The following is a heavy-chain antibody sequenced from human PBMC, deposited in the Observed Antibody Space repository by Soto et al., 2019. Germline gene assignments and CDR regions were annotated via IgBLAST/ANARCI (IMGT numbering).Heavy chain of an antibody. J-gene: IGHJ6*02. Sequence: GASVKVSCKASGYTFTGYYMHWVRQAPGQGLEWMGWINPNSGGTNYAQKFQGRVTMTRDTSTSTVYMELSSLRSEDTAVYYCARDSGYSSGWSTSYYYYYGMDVWGQGTTVTVSS. CDR2: INPNSGGT. CDR3: ARDSGYSSGWSTSYYYYYGMDV. D-gene: IGHD6-19*01. V-gene: IGHV1-2*02. CDR1: GYTFTGYY.